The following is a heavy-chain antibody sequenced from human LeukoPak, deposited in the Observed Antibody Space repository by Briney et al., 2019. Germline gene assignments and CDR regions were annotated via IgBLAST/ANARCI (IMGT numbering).Heavy chain of an antibody. CDR3: ARRPSDFWSGPIDY. CDR2: ISVYNGDT. V-gene: IGHV1-18*01. D-gene: IGHD3-3*01. CDR1: GYTFTSYG. J-gene: IGHJ4*02. Sequence: ASVKVSCKASGYTFTSYGISWVRQAPGQGLEWMGWISVYNGDTKYTQKFQGRVTMTTDTSTSTAHMELRSLRSDDTAVYYCARRPSDFWSGPIDYWGQGTLVTVS.